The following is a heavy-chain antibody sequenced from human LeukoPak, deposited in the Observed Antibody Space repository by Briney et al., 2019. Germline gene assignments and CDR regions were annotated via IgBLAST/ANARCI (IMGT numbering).Heavy chain of an antibody. J-gene: IGHJ4*02. CDR3: ARVFVVVVAATPSGEYFDY. CDR2: INPNSGGT. V-gene: IGHV1-2*02. D-gene: IGHD2-15*01. Sequence: ASVKVSCKASGYTFTGYYMHWVRQAPGQGLEWMGWINPNSGGTNYAQKFQGRVTMTRDTSISTAYMELSRLRSDDTAVYCCARVFVVVVAATPSGEYFDYWGQGTLVTVSS. CDR1: GYTFTGYY.